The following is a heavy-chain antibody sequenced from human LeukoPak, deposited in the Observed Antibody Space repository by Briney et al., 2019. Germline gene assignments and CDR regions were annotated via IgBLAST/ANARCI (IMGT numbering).Heavy chain of an antibody. D-gene: IGHD6-13*01. V-gene: IGHV3-23*01. CDR2: ISGSGGST. CDR3: AKRGEGSSWSPFDY. J-gene: IGHJ4*02. Sequence: GGSLRLSCAASGFTFSSYSMNWVRQAPGKGLEWVSAISGSGGSTYYADSVKGRFTISRDNSKNTLYLQMNSLRAEDTAVYYCAKRGEGSSWSPFDYWGQGTLVTVSS. CDR1: GFTFSSYS.